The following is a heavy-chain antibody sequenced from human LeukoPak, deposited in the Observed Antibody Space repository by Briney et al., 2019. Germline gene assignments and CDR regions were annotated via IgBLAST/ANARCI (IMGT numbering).Heavy chain of an antibody. D-gene: IGHD3-10*01. Sequence: GGSLRLSCAASGFTFDDYAMHWVRQTPGKGLEWVSLISWDGATPYYADSAKGRFTISRDNSKNSLYLHMNSLRIEDTALYYCVRDHYPGYFDYWGQGTLVTVSS. CDR1: GFTFDDYA. CDR3: VRDHYPGYFDY. V-gene: IGHV3-43D*03. J-gene: IGHJ4*02. CDR2: ISWDGATP.